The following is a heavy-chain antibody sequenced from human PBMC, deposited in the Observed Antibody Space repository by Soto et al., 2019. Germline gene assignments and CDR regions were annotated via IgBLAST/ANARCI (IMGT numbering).Heavy chain of an antibody. CDR1: GVSVNSGSFY. CDR2: GSYSGTT. V-gene: IGHV4-61*01. D-gene: IGHD2-21*02. CDR3: ARGAPVTQYDY. Sequence: QVQLQESGPGLVKPSETLSLTCTVSGVSVNSGSFYWAWIRQPPGKGLEWIGFGSYSGTTNYKPSLKSRVSISVDTSRSQISLKFTSLTAADTAVYYCARGAPVTQYDYWGQGTLVTVSS. J-gene: IGHJ4*02.